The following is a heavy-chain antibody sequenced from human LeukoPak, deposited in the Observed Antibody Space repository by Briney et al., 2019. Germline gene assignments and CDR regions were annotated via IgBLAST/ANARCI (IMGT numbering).Heavy chain of an antibody. CDR2: ISGNSGSI. V-gene: IGHV3-9*01. Sequence: TGGSLRLSCAASGFTFDDYAMHWVRQAPGKGLEWVSGISGNSGSIGYADSVKGRFTISRDNAKNSLYLQTNSLRAEDTALYYCAKGQLYGGNSNWFDPWGQGTLVTVSS. J-gene: IGHJ5*02. CDR1: GFTFDDYA. D-gene: IGHD4-23*01. CDR3: AKGQLYGGNSNWFDP.